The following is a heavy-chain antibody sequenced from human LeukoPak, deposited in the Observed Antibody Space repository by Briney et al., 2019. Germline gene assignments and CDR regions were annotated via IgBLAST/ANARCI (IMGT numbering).Heavy chain of an antibody. D-gene: IGHD6-19*01. V-gene: IGHV3-33*06. Sequence: GRSLRLSCAASGFTFSNYGMHWVRQAPGKGLEWVAIVWYDGATQYYIDSVRGRFTISRDNSKNTLYLQMDSLRAEDTAVYYCAKRGAVAGTLSNYAMDVWGQGTTVTVS. CDR1: GFTFSNYG. J-gene: IGHJ6*02. CDR2: VWYDGATQ. CDR3: AKRGAVAGTLSNYAMDV.